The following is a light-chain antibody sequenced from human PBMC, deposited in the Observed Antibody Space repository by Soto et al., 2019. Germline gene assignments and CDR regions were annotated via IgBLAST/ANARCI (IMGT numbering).Light chain of an antibody. Sequence: EIVLSQSPATLSLTPGERATLSCRASQSISYSLAWYQQKPGQAPRLLIHDASSRVTGVPARFSGSGSETDFTLTISSLQPEDFAVYYCQQRGNWHPPISFGQGTRLE. CDR1: QSISYS. CDR3: QQRGNWHPPIS. CDR2: DAS. V-gene: IGKV3-11*01. J-gene: IGKJ5*01.